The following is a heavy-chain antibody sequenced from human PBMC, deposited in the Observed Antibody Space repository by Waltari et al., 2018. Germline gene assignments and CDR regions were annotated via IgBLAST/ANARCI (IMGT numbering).Heavy chain of an antibody. J-gene: IGHJ4*02. CDR1: GFALTSSGVG. D-gene: IGHD3-22*01. V-gene: IGHV2-5*01. CDR3: VHPADYYDSSNYGVY. CDR2: IYWNDNK. Sequence: QITLKESGPTLVKPTQTLTLTCTFSGFALTSSGVGVGWIRQPPGKPLEWLAFIYWNDNKLYSPSLKSRLTITKDTSRNQVVLTMTNMGPVDTATYYCVHPADYYDSSNYGVYWGQGTLVTVSS.